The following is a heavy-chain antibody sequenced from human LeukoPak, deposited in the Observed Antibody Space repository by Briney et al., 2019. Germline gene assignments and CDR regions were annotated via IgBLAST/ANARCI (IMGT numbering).Heavy chain of an antibody. CDR1: GGTFSSYA. J-gene: IGHJ6*03. CDR3: ASQNGVAVASRGPYYYYYMDV. CDR2: IIPIFGTA. D-gene: IGHD6-19*01. V-gene: IGHV1-69*05. Sequence: SVKVSCKASGGTFSSYAISWVRQAPGQGLEWMGRIIPIFGTANYAQKFQGRVTITTDESTSTAYMELSSLRSEDTAVYYCASQNGVAVASRGPYYYYYMDVWGKGTTVTVSS.